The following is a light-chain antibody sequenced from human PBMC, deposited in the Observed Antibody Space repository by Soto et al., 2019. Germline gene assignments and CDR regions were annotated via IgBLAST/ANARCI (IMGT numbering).Light chain of an antibody. V-gene: IGLV1-51*01. CDR2: DNS. Sequence: QSVLTQPPSVSAAPGQTVTISCSGSSSNIGNNYVSWYQHLPGTAPKLLIYDNSKRPSGIPDRFSGSKSGTSATLDIIGLQTGDEADYYCGTWDSSLSGVLFGGRTKLTVL. CDR3: GTWDSSLSGVL. J-gene: IGLJ2*01. CDR1: SSNIGNNY.